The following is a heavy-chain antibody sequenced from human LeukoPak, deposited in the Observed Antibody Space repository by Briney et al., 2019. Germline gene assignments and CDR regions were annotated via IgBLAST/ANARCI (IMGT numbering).Heavy chain of an antibody. Sequence: ASVKVSCKTSGYTFSSYDINWVRQATGQGLEWMGWMNPNSGNTDYAQKLQGRVTMTTDTSTSTAYMELRSLRSDDTAVYYCAREGWRYGGVWYFDLWGRGTLVTVSS. V-gene: IGHV1-8*01. CDR3: AREGWRYGGVWYFDL. D-gene: IGHD4-23*01. CDR2: MNPNSGNT. J-gene: IGHJ2*01. CDR1: GYTFSSYD.